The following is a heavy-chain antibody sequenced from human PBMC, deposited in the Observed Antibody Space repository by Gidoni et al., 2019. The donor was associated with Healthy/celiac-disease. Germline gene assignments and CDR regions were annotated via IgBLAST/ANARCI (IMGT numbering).Heavy chain of an antibody. J-gene: IGHJ6*02. CDR1: GYTFTSYD. D-gene: IGHD3-3*01. V-gene: IGHV1-8*01. Sequence: QVQLVQSGAEVKKPGASVKVSCKASGYTFTSYDINWVRQATGQGLEWMGWMNPNSGNTGYAQKCQGRVTMTRNTSISKAYMELSSLRSEDTAVYYCARKHDFWSGYWYGMDVWGQGTTVTVSS. CDR3: ARKHDFWSGYWYGMDV. CDR2: MNPNSGNT.